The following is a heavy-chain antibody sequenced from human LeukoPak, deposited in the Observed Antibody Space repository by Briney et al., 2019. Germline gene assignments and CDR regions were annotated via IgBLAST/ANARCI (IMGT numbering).Heavy chain of an antibody. J-gene: IGHJ3*02. Sequence: ASVKVSCKPSGYTFTGYYMHWVRQAPGQGLEWMGWINPNSGGTNYAQKFQGRVTMTRDTSISTAYMELSRLRPDDTAVYYCARDMAGISDDAFDIWGQGTMVTVSS. CDR1: GYTFTGYY. D-gene: IGHD6-19*01. CDR3: ARDMAGISDDAFDI. V-gene: IGHV1-2*02. CDR2: INPNSGGT.